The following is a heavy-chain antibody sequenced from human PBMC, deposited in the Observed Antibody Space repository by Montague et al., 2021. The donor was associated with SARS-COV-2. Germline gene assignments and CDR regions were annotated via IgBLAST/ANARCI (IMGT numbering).Heavy chain of an antibody. CDR1: GFTFSSYA. CDR2: ISYDGSNK. CDR3: ARDPDSGSYSSDAFDI. V-gene: IGHV3-30-3*01. Sequence: SLRLSCAASGFTFSSYAMRWVRQAPGKGLEWVAVISYDGSNKYYXDSVKGRFTISRDNSKNTLYLQMNSLRAGDTAVYYCARDPDSGSYSSDAFDIWGQGTMVTVSS. D-gene: IGHD1-26*01. J-gene: IGHJ3*02.